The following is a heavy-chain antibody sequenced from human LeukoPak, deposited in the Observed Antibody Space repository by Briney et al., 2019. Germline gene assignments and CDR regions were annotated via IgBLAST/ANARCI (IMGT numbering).Heavy chain of an antibody. D-gene: IGHD2-21*01. Sequence: PGGSLRLFCAASGFTFSSYGMHSVRQAPGDELEWVAYIGYDGTNNYYADSVKGRFTISRDNSKNTVHLQMNSLRAADTALYYCARDLIGKYYIGYWGQGTLVTVSS. J-gene: IGHJ4*02. CDR3: ARDLIGKYYIGY. CDR2: IGYDGTNN. V-gene: IGHV3-30*02. CDR1: GFTFSSYG.